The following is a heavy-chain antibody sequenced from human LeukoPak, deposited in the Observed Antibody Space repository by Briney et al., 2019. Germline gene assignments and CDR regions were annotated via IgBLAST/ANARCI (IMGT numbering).Heavy chain of an antibody. D-gene: IGHD3-3*01. V-gene: IGHV4-30-4*02. CDR3: AREALTDFWSGYRYFDY. J-gene: IGHJ4*02. CDR1: GGSISSGDYY. CDR2: IYYSGST. Sequence: SETLSLTCTVSGGSISSGDYYWSWIRQPPGKGLEWIGYIYYSGSTYYNPSLKSRVTISVDTSKNQFSLKLSSVTAADTAVYYCAREALTDFWSGYRYFDYWGQGTLVTVSS.